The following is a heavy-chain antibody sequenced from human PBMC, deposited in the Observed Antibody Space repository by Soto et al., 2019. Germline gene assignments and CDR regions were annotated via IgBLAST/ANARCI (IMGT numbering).Heavy chain of an antibody. CDR2: INAGNGNT. Sequence: QVQLVQSGAEVKKPGASVKVSCKASGYTFTSYAIHWVRQAPGQRLEWMGWINAGNGNTKYSQRFQGRVTITRDTSASTAYMELSSLRSEDTAVYYCARIPTYYYDSSGYYYWGQGTLVTVSS. D-gene: IGHD3-22*01. CDR1: GYTFTSYA. V-gene: IGHV1-3*01. CDR3: ARIPTYYYDSSGYYY. J-gene: IGHJ4*02.